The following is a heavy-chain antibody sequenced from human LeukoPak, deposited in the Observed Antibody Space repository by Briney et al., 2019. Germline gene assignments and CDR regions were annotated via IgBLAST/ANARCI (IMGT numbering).Heavy chain of an antibody. CDR3: ASRYGSGSYPTDAFDI. J-gene: IGHJ3*02. D-gene: IGHD3-10*01. CDR2: TYYSGST. CDR1: GGSISSYY. Sequence: SETLSLTCTVSGGSISSYYWSWIRQPPGEGLEWIGYTYYSGSTNYNPSLKSRVTISVDTSKNQFSLKLSSVTAADTAVYYCASRYGSGSYPTDAFDIWGQGTMVTVSS. V-gene: IGHV4-59*08.